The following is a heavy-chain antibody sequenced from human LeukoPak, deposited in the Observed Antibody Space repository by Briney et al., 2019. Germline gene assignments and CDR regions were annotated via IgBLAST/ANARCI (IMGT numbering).Heavy chain of an antibody. CDR2: ISYDGSNK. V-gene: IGHV3-30-3*01. D-gene: IGHD5-24*01. CDR1: GFTFSSYA. Sequence: GGSLRLSCAASGFTFSSYAMHWVRQASGKGLEWVAVISYDGSNKYYADSVKGRFTISRDNSKNTLYLQMNSLRAEDTAVYYCARDPRDGSYFDYWGQGTLVTVSS. CDR3: ARDPRDGSYFDY. J-gene: IGHJ4*02.